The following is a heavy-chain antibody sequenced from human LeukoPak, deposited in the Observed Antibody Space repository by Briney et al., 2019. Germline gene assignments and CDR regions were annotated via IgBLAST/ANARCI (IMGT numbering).Heavy chain of an antibody. CDR3: ARHHVNWASGVGTVRGVVSWFDP. V-gene: IGHV4-39*01. D-gene: IGHD3-10*01. Sequence: SETLSLTCTVSGGSISSSSYYWGWIRQPPGKGLEWIGSIYYSGSTYYNPSLKGRVTISVDTSKNQFSLKPSSVTAADTAVYYCARHHVNWASGVGTVRGVVSWFDPWGQGTLVTVSS. J-gene: IGHJ5*02. CDR1: GGSISSSSYY. CDR2: IYYSGST.